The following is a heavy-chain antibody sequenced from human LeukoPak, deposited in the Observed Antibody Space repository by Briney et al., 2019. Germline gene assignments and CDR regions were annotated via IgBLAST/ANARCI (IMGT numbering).Heavy chain of an antibody. V-gene: IGHV4-59*01. D-gene: IGHD5-24*01. Sequence: SETLSLTCTVSGGSISSYYWSWIRQPPGKGLEWIGYIYYSGSTNYNPSLKSRVTISVDTSKNQFSLKLSSVTAADTAVYYCARGRDAYSLGYWGQGTLVTVSS. CDR1: GGSISSYY. CDR3: ARGRDAYSLGY. CDR2: IYYSGST. J-gene: IGHJ4*02.